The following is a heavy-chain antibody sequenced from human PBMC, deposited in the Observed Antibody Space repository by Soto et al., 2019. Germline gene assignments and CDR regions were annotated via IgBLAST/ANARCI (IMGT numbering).Heavy chain of an antibody. J-gene: IGHJ4*02. CDR3: AKDIVPRSGYERHSLTPFDS. Sequence: EVQLVESGGVVVQPGGSLRLSCAASGFTFDDYTMHWVRQAPGKGLEWVSLISWDGGSTYYADSVKGRFTISRDNSKNSLYLQMNSLRTEDTALYYCAKDIVPRSGYERHSLTPFDSWGQGTLVPVSS. CDR2: ISWDGGST. V-gene: IGHV3-43*01. CDR1: GFTFDDYT. D-gene: IGHD5-12*01.